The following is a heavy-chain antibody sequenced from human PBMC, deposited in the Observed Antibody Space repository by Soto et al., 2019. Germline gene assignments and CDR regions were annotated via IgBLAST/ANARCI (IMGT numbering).Heavy chain of an antibody. J-gene: IGHJ6*02. CDR1: GYTFTDYH. CDR2: ISPKSGGI. CDR3: ARGVSTECSNGVCSWNYHHEMDV. D-gene: IGHD2-8*01. Sequence: QGQLVQSGSDVKKPGASVKVSCRASGYTFTDYHIHWLRQAPGHALEWMGRISPKSGGIHSAQKFQGRVTLTTDTSTSNAYMELRRVRSDETAVYYCARGVSTECSNGVCSWNYHHEMDVWGQGTTVAAS. V-gene: IGHV1-2*06.